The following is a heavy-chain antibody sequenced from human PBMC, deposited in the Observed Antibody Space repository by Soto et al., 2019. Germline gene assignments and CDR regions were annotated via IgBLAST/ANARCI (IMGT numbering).Heavy chain of an antibody. J-gene: IGHJ5*02. CDR1: GGTFSSYA. CDR3: ARGVRITIFGVVIIDPNWFDP. D-gene: IGHD3-3*01. CDR2: IIPIFGTA. Sequence: SVKVSCKASGGTFSSYAISWVRQAPGQGLEWKGGIIPIFGTANYAQKFQGRVTITADESTSTAYMELSSLRSEDTAVYYCARGVRITIFGVVIIDPNWFDPCGQGTLVTVSS. V-gene: IGHV1-69*13.